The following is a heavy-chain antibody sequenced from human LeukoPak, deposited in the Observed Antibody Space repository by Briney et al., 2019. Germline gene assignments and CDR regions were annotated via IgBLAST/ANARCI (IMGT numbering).Heavy chain of an antibody. D-gene: IGHD5-12*01. Sequence: GASAKVSCKASGYTLTAYYMHWLRQAPGQGLEWMGWINPSSGDTNYAQKFQGRVTMTRDTSISTAYMELSRLTSDDTAVYYRAKNPYEYYFDYWGQGTLVTVSS. CDR3: AKNPYEYYFDY. V-gene: IGHV1-2*02. J-gene: IGHJ4*02. CDR2: INPSSGDT. CDR1: GYTLTAYY.